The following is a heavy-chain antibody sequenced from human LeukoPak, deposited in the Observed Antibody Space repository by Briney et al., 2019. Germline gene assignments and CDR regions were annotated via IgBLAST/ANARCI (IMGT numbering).Heavy chain of an antibody. J-gene: IGHJ4*02. Sequence: PGGSLRLSCAASGFTFSRYGMHWVRQAPGKGLEWVTAISYDGSNKYYADSVKGRFTISRDNSKNTLYLQMNSLRAEDTAVYYCAKDTSGWYYYFDYWGQGTLVTVSS. CDR3: AKDTSGWYYYFDY. D-gene: IGHD6-19*01. V-gene: IGHV3-30*04. CDR1: GFTFSRYG. CDR2: ISYDGSNK.